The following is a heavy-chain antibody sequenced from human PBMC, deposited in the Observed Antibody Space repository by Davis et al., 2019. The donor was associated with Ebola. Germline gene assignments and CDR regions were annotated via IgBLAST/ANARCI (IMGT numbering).Heavy chain of an antibody. CDR2: IWYDGSYK. CDR1: GFTFSSYW. V-gene: IGHV3-33*08. D-gene: IGHD4-11*01. CDR3: ARCYPSGSNYFAP. Sequence: GESLKISCAASGFTFSSYWMNWVRQAPGKGLEWVALIWYDGSYKHYAESVKGRFTISRDNSKNTLELQMNSLRAEDTAVYYCARCYPSGSNYFAPWGQGTLVSVSS. J-gene: IGHJ5*02.